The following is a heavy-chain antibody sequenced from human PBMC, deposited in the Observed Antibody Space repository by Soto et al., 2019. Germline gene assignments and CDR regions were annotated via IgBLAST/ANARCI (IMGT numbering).Heavy chain of an antibody. D-gene: IGHD2-2*01. J-gene: IGHJ6*02. Sequence: EMQLLESGGGFIQPGGSLILSCAASGFTFSSYAMSWVRQAPGKGLEWVSAIKATDLSTYYVDSVKGRFTISRDNSKNTLFLQMNSLRAEDTAVYYCAKDGGDIVVGPAAVGTHQAYYYYGMDVWGRGTTVTVSS. CDR1: GFTFSSYA. CDR3: AKDGGDIVVGPAAVGTHQAYYYYGMDV. CDR2: IKATDLST. V-gene: IGHV3-23*01.